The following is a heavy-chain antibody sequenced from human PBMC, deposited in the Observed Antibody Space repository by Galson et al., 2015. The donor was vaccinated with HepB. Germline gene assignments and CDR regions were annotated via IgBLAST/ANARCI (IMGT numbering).Heavy chain of an antibody. Sequence: SLRLSCAASGFTFNFYWLTWVRQAPGKGLEWVANINQDGSQKNYVASVTGRLTISRDNAKTSLYLQMNNLRVEDTAVYYCARMCRNYGEVGVEGADYWGQGILVTVSS. CDR3: ARMCRNYGEVGVEGADY. D-gene: IGHD4-17*01. CDR2: INQDGSQK. V-gene: IGHV3-7*03. J-gene: IGHJ4*02. CDR1: GFTFNFYW.